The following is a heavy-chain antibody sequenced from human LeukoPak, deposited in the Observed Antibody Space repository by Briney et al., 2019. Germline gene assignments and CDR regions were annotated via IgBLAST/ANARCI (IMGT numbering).Heavy chain of an antibody. CDR3: ARDGDSSGYPGGPFDY. J-gene: IGHJ4*02. Sequence: PGGSLRLSCAASGFTFSNYGMHWVRQAPDKGLEWVAIILYDGGNKYYADSVKGRFTLSRDNSKNTLYLQMNSLRAEDTAVYYCARDGDSSGYPGGPFDYWGQGTLVTVSS. D-gene: IGHD3-22*01. CDR2: ILYDGGNK. CDR1: GFTFSNYG. V-gene: IGHV3-30*03.